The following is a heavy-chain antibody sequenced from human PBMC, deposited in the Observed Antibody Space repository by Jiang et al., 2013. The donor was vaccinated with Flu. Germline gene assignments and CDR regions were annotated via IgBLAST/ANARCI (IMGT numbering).Heavy chain of an antibody. CDR1: DTPSLAML. D-gene: IGHD4-17*01. Sequence: EVRSLGVSEGSCKLLDTPSLAMLCIGCARPPDKGLSGWDGSTLANGNTKYSQKFQGRVTITRDTSASTAYMELSSLRSEDTAVYYCARVTKDYGDYGYWGQGTLVTVSS. CDR3: ARVTKDYGDYGY. J-gene: IGHJ4*02. CDR2: STLANGNT. V-gene: IGHV1-3*04.